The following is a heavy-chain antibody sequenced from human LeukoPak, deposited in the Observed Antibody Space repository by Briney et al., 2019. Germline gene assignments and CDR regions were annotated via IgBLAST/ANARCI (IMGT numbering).Heavy chain of an antibody. CDR3: ARTEYYDFWSGYYRFDP. J-gene: IGHJ5*02. V-gene: IGHV4-30-4*01. D-gene: IGHD3-3*01. CDR1: GGSISSGDYY. CDR2: IYYSGST. Sequence: PSQTLSLTCTVSGGSISSGDYYWSWIRQPPGKGLEWIGYIYYSGSTYYNPSLKSRVTISVDTSKNQFSLKLSSVTAADTAVYYCARTEYYDFWSGYYRFDPWGQGTLVTVSS.